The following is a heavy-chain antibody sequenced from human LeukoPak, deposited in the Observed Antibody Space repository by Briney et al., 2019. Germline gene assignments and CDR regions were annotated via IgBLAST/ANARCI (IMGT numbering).Heavy chain of an antibody. CDR3: TRGSQDYGDYRSYYYYGMDV. CDR1: ESTLGDYA. CDR2: FRSKAYGGTT. V-gene: IGHV3-49*04. D-gene: IGHD4-17*01. Sequence: GGSRNLPFPAPESTLGDYAMSWVRQAPGKGRGGEGFFRSKAYGGTTEYAASVKGRFTISRDDSKSIAYLQMNSLKTEDTAVYYCTRGSQDYGDYRSYYYYGMDVWGKGTTVTVSS. J-gene: IGHJ6*04.